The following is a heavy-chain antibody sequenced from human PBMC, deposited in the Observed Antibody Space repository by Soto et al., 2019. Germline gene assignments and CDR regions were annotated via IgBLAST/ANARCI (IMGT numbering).Heavy chain of an antibody. Sequence: SGPTMVNPTQTLTQTCPFSGFSLRTAGVGVGWIRQPPGKALEWLALIYWDEDKRYSPSLKSRLTITKDTSKNQVVLTMTNMDPVDTATYYCAHRPQSSHSLGFEPWGQGTLVTVSS. J-gene: IGHJ5*02. V-gene: IGHV2-5*02. CDR1: GFSLRTAGVG. D-gene: IGHD2-2*01. CDR3: AHRPQSSHSLGFEP. CDR2: IYWDEDK.